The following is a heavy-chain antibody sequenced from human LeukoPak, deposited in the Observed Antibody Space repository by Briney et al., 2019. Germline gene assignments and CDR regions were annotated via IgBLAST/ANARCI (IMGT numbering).Heavy chain of an antibody. D-gene: IGHD1-26*01. CDR3: ARDPYSGGYGDYYYYYMDL. CDR1: GFSFSTYS. CDR2: ISSSSSTI. V-gene: IGHV3-48*01. J-gene: IGHJ6*03. Sequence: GGSLRLACAASGFSFSTYSMNWVRQAPGKGLEWVSYISSSSSTIYYADSVKGRFTISRDNAKNSLYLQMNSLRAEDTAVYYCARDPYSGGYGDYYYYYMDLWGQGTTVTISS.